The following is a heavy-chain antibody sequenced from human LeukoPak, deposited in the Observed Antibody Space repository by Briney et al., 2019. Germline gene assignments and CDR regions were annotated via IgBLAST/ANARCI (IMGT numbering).Heavy chain of an antibody. CDR3: ARHDTSMVQYDY. Sequence: GKSLKISCKGSGYSFTSYWIGWVRQMPGKGLEWMGITYPDESDTRYSPSFQGQVTISADKSISTAYLQWRSLKASDTAMYYCARHDTSMVQYDYWGQGTLVTVSS. D-gene: IGHD5-18*01. V-gene: IGHV5-51*01. J-gene: IGHJ4*02. CDR1: GYSFTSYW. CDR2: TYPDESDT.